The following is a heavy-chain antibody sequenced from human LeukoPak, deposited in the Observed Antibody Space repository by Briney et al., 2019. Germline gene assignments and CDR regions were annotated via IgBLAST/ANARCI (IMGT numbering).Heavy chain of an antibody. CDR1: GGSISSYY. D-gene: IGHD6-6*01. CDR2: IYYSGST. V-gene: IGHV4-59*12. CDR3: ASTSLSAARRGYCFDY. J-gene: IGHJ4*02. Sequence: PSETLSLTCTVSGGSISSYYWSWIRQPPGKGLEWIGYIYYSGSTNYNPSLKSRVTMSVDTSKNQFSLKLSSVAAADTAVYYCASTSLSAARRGYCFDYWGQGTLVTVSS.